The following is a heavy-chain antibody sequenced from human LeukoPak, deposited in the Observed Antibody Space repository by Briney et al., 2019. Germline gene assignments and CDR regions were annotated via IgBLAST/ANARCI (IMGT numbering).Heavy chain of an antibody. CDR2: ISTSGSTI. CDR1: GFTFSSYE. D-gene: IGHD3-9*01. Sequence: GGSLRLSCAASGFTFSSYEMNWVRQAPGKGLEWISYISTSGSTIHYADSVKGRFTISRDNAKNSLYLQMNSLRAEDTAVYYCARGGFDWLLFNYYYYMDVWGKGTTVTISS. CDR3: ARGGFDWLLFNYYYYMDV. V-gene: IGHV3-48*03. J-gene: IGHJ6*03.